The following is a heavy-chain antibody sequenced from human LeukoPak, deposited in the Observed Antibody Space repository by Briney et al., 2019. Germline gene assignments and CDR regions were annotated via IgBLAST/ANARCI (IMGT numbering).Heavy chain of an antibody. CDR2: IKEAGSEK. D-gene: IGHD3-16*02. CDR1: GFTFSSYS. Sequence: PGGSLRLSCVDSGFTFSSYSMNWVRQAPGKGLEFMANIKEAGSEKYYVDSVKGRFTISRDNSKNTLYLQMNSLRAEDTAVYYCARENDYVWGSYRYFDYWGQGTLVTVSS. J-gene: IGHJ4*02. V-gene: IGHV3-7*03. CDR3: ARENDYVWGSYRYFDY.